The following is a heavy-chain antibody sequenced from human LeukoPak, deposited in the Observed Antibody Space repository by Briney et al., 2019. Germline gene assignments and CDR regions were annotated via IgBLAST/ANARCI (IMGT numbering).Heavy chain of an antibody. CDR2: IIPIFGTA. CDR3: AAEVRGKRGFDY. CDR1: GGTSSSYA. J-gene: IGHJ4*02. V-gene: IGHV1-69*13. Sequence: GASVKVSCKASGGTSSSYAISWVRQAPGQGLEWMGGIIPIFGTANYAQKFQGRVTITADESASTAYMELSSLRSEDTAVYYCAAEVRGKRGFDYWGQGTLVTVSS. D-gene: IGHD3-10*01.